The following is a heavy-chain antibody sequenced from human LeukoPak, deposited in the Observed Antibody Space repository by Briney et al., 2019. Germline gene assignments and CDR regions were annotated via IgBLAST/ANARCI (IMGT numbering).Heavy chain of an antibody. D-gene: IGHD3-10*01. Sequence: ATLSLTCAVYGGSFSGYFWTWFRQPPGKGLEWIGEINPSGTTKYHPSLKSRVTISGDTSKNQISLELSAVTAADTAVYYCATSKWFGIETEYWGQGTLVTVSS. V-gene: IGHV4-34*01. CDR1: GGSFSGYF. CDR2: INPSGTT. CDR3: ATSKWFGIETEY. J-gene: IGHJ4*02.